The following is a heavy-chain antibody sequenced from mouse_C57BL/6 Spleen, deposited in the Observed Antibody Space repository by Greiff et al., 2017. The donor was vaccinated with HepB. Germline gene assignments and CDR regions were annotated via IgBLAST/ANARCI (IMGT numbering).Heavy chain of an antibody. Sequence: VQLQQPGAELVKPGASVKVSCKASGYTFTSYWMHWVKQRPGQGLEWIGRIHPSDSDTNYNQKFKGKATLTVDKSSSTAYMQLSSLTSEDSAVYYCATPYYSNQGFGYWGQGTLVTVSA. CDR2: IHPSDSDT. V-gene: IGHV1-74*01. J-gene: IGHJ3*01. CDR1: GYTFTSYW. CDR3: ATPYYSNQGFGY. D-gene: IGHD2-5*01.